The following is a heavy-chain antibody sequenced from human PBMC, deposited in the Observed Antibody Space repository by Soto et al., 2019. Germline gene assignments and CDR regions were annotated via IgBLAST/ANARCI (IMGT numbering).Heavy chain of an antibody. CDR1: GGSFSGYY. Sequence: QVQLQQWGAGLLKPSETLSLTCAVYGGSFSGYYWSWIRQPPGKGLEWIGEINHSGSTNYNPSLKSRVTISVDTAKNQFSLKLSSVTAADTTVYYCARGSLRYYYYYYGIDVWGQGTTVTVSS. J-gene: IGHJ6*02. V-gene: IGHV4-34*01. CDR2: INHSGST. CDR3: ARGSLRYYYYYYGIDV.